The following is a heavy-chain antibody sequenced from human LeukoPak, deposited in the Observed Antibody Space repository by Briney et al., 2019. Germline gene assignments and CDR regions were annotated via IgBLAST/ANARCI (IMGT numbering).Heavy chain of an antibody. V-gene: IGHV4-34*01. J-gene: IGHJ6*02. CDR3: ARGRRTVTTVLDYYYYYGMDV. D-gene: IGHD4-17*01. CDR2: INHSGST. CDR1: GGSFSGYY. Sequence: PSETLSLTCAVYGGSFSGYYWSWIRQPPGKGLEWIGEINHSGSTNYNPSLKSRVTISVDTSKNQFSLKLSSVTAADTAVYYCARGRRTVTTVLDYYYYYGMDVWGQGTTVTVSS.